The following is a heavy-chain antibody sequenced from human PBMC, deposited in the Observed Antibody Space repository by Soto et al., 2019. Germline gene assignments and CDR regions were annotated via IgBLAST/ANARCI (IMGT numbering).Heavy chain of an antibody. Sequence: SETLSLTCTVSGGSITSSYWSWIRRPPGKGLEWIAYIYDTGISGYTPSTSYNPSLKSRVTMSVDTSKSQFSLKLTSVTAADTAVYYCARVPTTVTTGYYGMDVWGQGTTVTVSS. CDR3: ARVPTTVTTGYYGMDV. J-gene: IGHJ6*02. CDR1: GGSITSSY. CDR2: IYDTGISGYTPST. V-gene: IGHV4-59*01. D-gene: IGHD4-4*01.